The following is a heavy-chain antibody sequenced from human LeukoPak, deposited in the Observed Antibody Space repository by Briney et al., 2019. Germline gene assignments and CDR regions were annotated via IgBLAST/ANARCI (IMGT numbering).Heavy chain of an antibody. Sequence: GRSLRLSCAASGFTFDDYAMHWVRQAPGKGLEWVSGISWNSGSIGYADSVKGRFTISRDNAKNSLYLQMNSLRAEDTALYYCASGGRNGDNWFDPWSQGTLVTVSS. CDR3: ASGGRNGDNWFDP. CDR1: GFTFDDYA. D-gene: IGHD1-1*01. CDR2: ISWNSGSI. V-gene: IGHV3-9*01. J-gene: IGHJ5*02.